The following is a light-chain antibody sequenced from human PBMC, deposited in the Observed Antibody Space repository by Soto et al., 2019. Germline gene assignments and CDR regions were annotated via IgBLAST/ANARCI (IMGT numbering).Light chain of an antibody. V-gene: IGKV3-11*01. CDR1: QSVSSY. Sequence: EIVLTQSPATLSLSPWKMATLSCIASQSVSSYLAWYQQKPGQAHRLLIYDASNRATGIPARFSGSGSGTDFTLTISSLEPEDFAVYYCQQRSNWPPLTFGGGTKVDIK. J-gene: IGKJ4*01. CDR3: QQRSNWPPLT. CDR2: DAS.